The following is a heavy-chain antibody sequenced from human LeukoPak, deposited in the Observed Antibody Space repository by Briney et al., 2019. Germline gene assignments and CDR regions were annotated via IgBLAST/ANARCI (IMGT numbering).Heavy chain of an antibody. Sequence: KPSETLSLTCAVYGCSFSGYYWSWIRQPPGKGLEWVGEINHSGSTNYNPSLKSRVTISVDTSKNQFSLKLSSVTAADTAVYYCARGRRIAAADSYYFDYWGQGTLVTVSS. CDR1: GCSFSGYY. CDR2: INHSGST. V-gene: IGHV4-34*01. D-gene: IGHD6-13*01. J-gene: IGHJ4*02. CDR3: ARGRRIAAADSYYFDY.